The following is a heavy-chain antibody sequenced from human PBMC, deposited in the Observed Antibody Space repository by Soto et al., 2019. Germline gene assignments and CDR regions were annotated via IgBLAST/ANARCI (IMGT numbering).Heavy chain of an antibody. CDR3: ARGGSSSDNGMDV. D-gene: IGHD6-6*01. CDR2: ISSRRSTI. CDR1: GFSFSTYS. V-gene: IGHV3-48*02. J-gene: IGHJ6*02. Sequence: EVQLVESGGGLVQPGGSLRLSCAASGFSFSTYSMNWVRQAPGKGLAWVSYISSRRSTIYYVDSVKGRFTISRDNAKNSLYLQMNSLRDEDTAVYYCARGGSSSDNGMDVWGQGTTVTVSS.